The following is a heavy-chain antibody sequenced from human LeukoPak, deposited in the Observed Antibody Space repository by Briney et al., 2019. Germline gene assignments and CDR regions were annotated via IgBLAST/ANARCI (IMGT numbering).Heavy chain of an antibody. CDR1: GGSISNKY. V-gene: IGHV4-59*01. CDR2: IYYSGST. CDR3: ARVTYCGGDCYFVDR. J-gene: IGHJ5*02. D-gene: IGHD2-21*02. Sequence: SETLSLTCTVSGGSISNKYWSWIRQPPGKGLEWIGYIYYSGSTNYNPSLKSRVTILVDTSKNQVSLKLSSVTAADTAVYYCARVTYCGGDCYFVDRWGQGTLVTVSS.